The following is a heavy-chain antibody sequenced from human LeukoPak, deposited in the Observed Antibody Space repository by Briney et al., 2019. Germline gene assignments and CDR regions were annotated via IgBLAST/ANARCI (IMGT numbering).Heavy chain of an antibody. CDR1: GFIFSNYW. CDR3: ARDNDYGDQDCDL. V-gene: IGHV3-74*01. D-gene: IGHD4-17*01. Sequence: PGGSLRLSCADSGFIFSNYWMHWVRQAPGKGLVWVSRTTSDGSSTSHADSVKGRFTISRDNAKNTLYLQMNSLRAEDTAVYYCARDNDYGDQDCDLWGRGTLVTVSS. J-gene: IGHJ2*01. CDR2: TTSDGSST.